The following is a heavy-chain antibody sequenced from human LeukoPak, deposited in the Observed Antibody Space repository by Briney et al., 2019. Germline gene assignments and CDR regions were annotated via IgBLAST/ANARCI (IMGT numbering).Heavy chain of an antibody. V-gene: IGHV3-48*03. Sequence: GGSLRLSCAASGFTFSSYEMNWVRQAPGKGLEWVSYISSSGSTIYYADSVKGRFTISRDNAKNSLYLQMNSLRAEDTAVYYCARDLSSSWYFNYWAQEPRVTV. CDR3: ARDLSSSWYFNY. CDR2: ISSSGSTI. D-gene: IGHD6-13*01. CDR1: GFTFSSYE. J-gene: IGHJ4*02.